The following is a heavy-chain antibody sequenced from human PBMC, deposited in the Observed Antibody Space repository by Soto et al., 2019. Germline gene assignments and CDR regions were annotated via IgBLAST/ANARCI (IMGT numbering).Heavy chain of an antibody. D-gene: IGHD6-19*01. J-gene: IGHJ4*02. CDR1: GFTFSSYG. CDR2: IWYDGSNK. Sequence: GGSLRLSCAPSGFTFSSYGMHWARQAPGKGLEWVAVIWYDGSNKFYADSVKGRFTISRDNSKNTLYLQMNSLRAEDTAVYYCAKDRVAVAGIDYWGQGTLVTVSS. V-gene: IGHV3-30*02. CDR3: AKDRVAVAGIDY.